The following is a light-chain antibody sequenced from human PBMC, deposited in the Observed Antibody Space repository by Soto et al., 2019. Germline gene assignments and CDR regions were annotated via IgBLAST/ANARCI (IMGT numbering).Light chain of an antibody. CDR3: QQYNSYSWT. Sequence: DIQMTQSPSTLSASVGDRVTITCRASQSISSWLAWYQQKPGKAPKLLIYKASSLESGVPSRFSGSGAGTEFTLTSSSRQPDDFATYYCQQYNSYSWTFGQGTKVEIK. V-gene: IGKV1-5*03. CDR2: KAS. CDR1: QSISSW. J-gene: IGKJ1*01.